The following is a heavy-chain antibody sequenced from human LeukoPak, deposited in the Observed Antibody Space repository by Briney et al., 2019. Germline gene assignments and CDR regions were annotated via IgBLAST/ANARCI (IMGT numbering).Heavy chain of an antibody. D-gene: IGHD6-13*01. CDR2: IFHFGSP. J-gene: IGHJ4*02. CDR3: ASSRRGYTSGWFFDY. CDR1: GDSINNYY. V-gene: IGHV4-59*01. Sequence: SETLSLTCTVSGDSINNYYWNWIRQSPGKGLEWIGYIFHFGSPHYSPSLRSRVTISIDTSKNQFSLKLTSVTTADTAIYYCASSRRGYTSGWFFDYWGQGALVTVSS.